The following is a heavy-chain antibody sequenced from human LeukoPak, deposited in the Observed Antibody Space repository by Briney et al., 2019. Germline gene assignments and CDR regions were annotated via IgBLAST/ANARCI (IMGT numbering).Heavy chain of an antibody. CDR2: IYHSGNT. V-gene: IGHV4-34*01. J-gene: IGHJ4*02. CDR1: GGSFSAYY. Sequence: SETLSLTCAIYGGSFSAYYWTSIRQPPGKGLEWIGSIYHSGNTYYNPSLKSRVTISVDTSKNQFSLKLTSVTAADTAVYYCARRGSSGWYSDYWGQGALVTVSS. CDR3: ARRGSSGWYSDY. D-gene: IGHD6-19*01.